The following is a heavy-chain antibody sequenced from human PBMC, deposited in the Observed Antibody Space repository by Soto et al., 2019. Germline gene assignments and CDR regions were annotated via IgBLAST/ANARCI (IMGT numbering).Heavy chain of an antibody. CDR3: TRHPSDLVAAAGTTGYYYYGMDV. J-gene: IGHJ6*02. Sequence: GGSLRLSCAASGFTVSTYYMNWVRQAPGEGLEWVGRIKSKIDGGTTDFAAPVKGRFAISRDDSRDIVYLQMGNLKIEDTAVYYCTRHPSDLVAAAGTTGYYYYGMDVWGQGTTVTVSS. D-gene: IGHD6-13*01. CDR2: IKSKIDGGTT. V-gene: IGHV3-15*07. CDR1: GFTVSTYY.